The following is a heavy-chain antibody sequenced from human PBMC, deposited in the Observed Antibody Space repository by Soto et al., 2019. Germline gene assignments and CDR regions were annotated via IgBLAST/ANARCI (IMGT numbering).Heavy chain of an antibody. Sequence: QVQLVQSGAEVKKPGASVKVSCKASGYTFTSYYMHWVRQAPGQGLEWMGIINPSGGSTSYAQKFQGRVTMTRDTSTCTVYMDLSCLRSEDTAVYYCARTSMAGRRVFDYWGQGTLVTVSS. D-gene: IGHD6-19*01. CDR2: INPSGGST. CDR3: ARTSMAGRRVFDY. V-gene: IGHV1-46*01. CDR1: GYTFTSYY. J-gene: IGHJ4*02.